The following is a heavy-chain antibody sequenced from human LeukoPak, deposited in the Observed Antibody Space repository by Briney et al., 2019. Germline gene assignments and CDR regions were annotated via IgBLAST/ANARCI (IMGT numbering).Heavy chain of an antibody. D-gene: IGHD5-18*01. V-gene: IGHV3-21*01. CDR1: GFTFSSYS. J-gene: IGHJ4*02. CDR2: ISSSSSYI. CDR3: ARDLAYSRLDY. Sequence: GGSLRLSCAASGFTFSSYSMNWVRQAPGKGLEWVSSISSSSSYIYYADSVKGRFTLSRDNAKNSLYLQMNSLRVEDTAFYYCARDLAYSRLDYWGQGMLVTVSS.